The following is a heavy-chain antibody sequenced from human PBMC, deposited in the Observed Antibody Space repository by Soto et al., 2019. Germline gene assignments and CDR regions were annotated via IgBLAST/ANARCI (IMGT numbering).Heavy chain of an antibody. CDR2: IYGGDSDT. CDR3: ARLKNFGSGTDRMPLDA. D-gene: IGHD3-10*01. J-gene: IGHJ3*01. CDR1: GYTLSSYW. V-gene: IGHV5-51*01. Sequence: PGESLKISCKGSGYTLSSYWIGCVLQSPGTGLEWLGIIYGGDSDTRYRPSFQGQVTISADKSISTAYLQWSGLKTSDTAMYNCARLKNFGSGTDRMPLDAWRQGTMVTVSS.